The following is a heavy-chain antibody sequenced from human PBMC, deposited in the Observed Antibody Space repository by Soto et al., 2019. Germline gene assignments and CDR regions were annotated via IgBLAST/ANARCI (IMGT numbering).Heavy chain of an antibody. V-gene: IGHV4-34*01. Sequence: PSETLSLTCAVYGXSFSGYDWSCIRQPPGKGLEWIGEINHSGSTNYNPSLKSRVTISVDTSKNQFSLKLSSVTAADTAVYYCARRYGPGFDYWGQGTLVTVSS. CDR1: GXSFSGYD. J-gene: IGHJ4*02. CDR2: INHSGST. D-gene: IGHD4-17*01. CDR3: ARRYGPGFDY.